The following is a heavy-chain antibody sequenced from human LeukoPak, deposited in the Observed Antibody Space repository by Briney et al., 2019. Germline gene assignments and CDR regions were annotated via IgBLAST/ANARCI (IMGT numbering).Heavy chain of an antibody. Sequence: PGGFLRLSCAASGFTFSSYWMTWVRQAPGKGLEWVANIKQDGSEKNYVDSVKGRFTISRDNSKNTLYLQMNSLRTEDTAVYYCAKDRYSGSYLQSGPCAHWGQGTLVTVSS. V-gene: IGHV3-7*01. CDR1: GFTFSSYW. CDR3: AKDRYSGSYLQSGPCAH. J-gene: IGHJ4*02. D-gene: IGHD1-26*01. CDR2: IKQDGSEK.